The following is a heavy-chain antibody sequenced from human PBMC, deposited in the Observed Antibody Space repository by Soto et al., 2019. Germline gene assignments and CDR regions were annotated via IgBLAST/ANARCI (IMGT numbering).Heavy chain of an antibody. CDR3: ARDSPPVDY. CDR2: ISAYNSNT. Sequence: QVQLVQSGAEVKKRGASVKVSCKASGYTFTSYGISWVRQAPGQGLEWMRWISAYNSNTNYAQKLQGRVTMTTAPSTTTAYMELRSLRSDDTAVYSCARDSPPVDYWGQGTLVNVSA. V-gene: IGHV1-18*01. J-gene: IGHJ4*02. CDR1: GYTFTSYG.